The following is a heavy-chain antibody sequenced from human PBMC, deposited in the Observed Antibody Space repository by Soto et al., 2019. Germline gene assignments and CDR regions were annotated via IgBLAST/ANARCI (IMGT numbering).Heavy chain of an antibody. Sequence: EVQLVESGGGLVQPGRSLRLSCAASGFTFDDYAMHWVRQAPGKGLEWVSGISWNSGSIGYADSVKGRFTISRDNAKKCLYVQMNSLRAEGTALYYCAKDVGIAVQPYSCCYGMDVWGQGTTVTVSS. D-gene: IGHD2-21*01. CDR2: ISWNSGSI. V-gene: IGHV3-9*01. CDR3: AKDVGIAVQPYSCCYGMDV. CDR1: GFTFDDYA. J-gene: IGHJ6*02.